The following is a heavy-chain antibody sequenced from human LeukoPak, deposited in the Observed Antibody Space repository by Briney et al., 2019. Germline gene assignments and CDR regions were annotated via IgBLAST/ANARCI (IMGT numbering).Heavy chain of an antibody. Sequence: GGSLRLSCGASGFTFSNAWMSWVRQAPGKGLEWVGRIKSKSDGGTTDYAAPVKGRFTISRDDSKNTLYLQMYSLKTEDTAVYYCTTVFKSGNYRWLYYFDYWGQGTLVTVSS. D-gene: IGHD1-26*01. J-gene: IGHJ4*02. CDR3: TTVFKSGNYRWLYYFDY. V-gene: IGHV3-15*01. CDR2: IKSKSDGGTT. CDR1: GFTFSNAW.